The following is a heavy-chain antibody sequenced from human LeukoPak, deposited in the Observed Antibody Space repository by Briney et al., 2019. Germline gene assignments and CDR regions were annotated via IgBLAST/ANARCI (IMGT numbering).Heavy chain of an antibody. Sequence: GGSLRLSCAASGFTFSDYYMSWIRQAPGKGLEWVANIKQDGSEKYYVDSEKGRFTMSRDNAKNSLYLQLNSLRAEDTAVYYCARLGEKADFDYWGQGTLVTVSS. J-gene: IGHJ4*02. CDR2: IKQDGSEK. CDR1: GFTFSDYY. D-gene: IGHD3-16*01. CDR3: ARLGEKADFDY. V-gene: IGHV3-7*01.